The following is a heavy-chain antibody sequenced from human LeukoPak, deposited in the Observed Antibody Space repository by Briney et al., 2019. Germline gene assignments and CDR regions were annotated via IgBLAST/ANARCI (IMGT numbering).Heavy chain of an antibody. CDR2: IYTSGST. V-gene: IGHV4-61*02. J-gene: IGHJ4*02. Sequence: SETLSLTCTVSGGSISSGSYYWSWIRQPAGKGLEWIGRIYTSGSTNYNPSLKSRVNISVDTSKNQFSLKLSSVTAADTAVYYCARVRGYGGNPGYWGQGTLVTVSS. CDR1: GGSISSGSYY. CDR3: ARVRGYGGNPGY. D-gene: IGHD4-23*01.